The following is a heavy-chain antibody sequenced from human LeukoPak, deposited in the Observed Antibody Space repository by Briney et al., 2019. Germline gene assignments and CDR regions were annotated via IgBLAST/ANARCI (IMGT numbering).Heavy chain of an antibody. CDR1: GFTFSSFG. CDR3: VRDDATDDNGFDI. D-gene: IGHD3-9*01. Sequence: GGSLRLSCAASGFTFSSFGMHWVRQAPGKGLEWVALIIDESRQFYTPPVKGRFTISRDNSKNTLYLEMNSLRVEGTAVYYCVRDDATDDNGFDIWGQGTMVTVSS. CDR2: IIDESRQ. V-gene: IGHV3-30*12. J-gene: IGHJ3*02.